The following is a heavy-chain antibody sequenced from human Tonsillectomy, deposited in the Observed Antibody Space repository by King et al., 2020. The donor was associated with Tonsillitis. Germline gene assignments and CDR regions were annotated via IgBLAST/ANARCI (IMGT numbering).Heavy chain of an antibody. Sequence: VQLQESGPGLVKPSQTLSLTCTVSGGSISSGSYYWSWIRQPAGKGLEWIGRIYITGSTNYNPSLKSRVTMSVDTSKNQFSLKLSSVTAADTAVYYWARDSGSYEAHDAFDIWGQGTMVTVSS. D-gene: IGHD1-26*01. V-gene: IGHV4-61*02. J-gene: IGHJ3*02. CDR2: IYITGST. CDR3: ARDSGSYEAHDAFDI. CDR1: GGSISSGSYY.